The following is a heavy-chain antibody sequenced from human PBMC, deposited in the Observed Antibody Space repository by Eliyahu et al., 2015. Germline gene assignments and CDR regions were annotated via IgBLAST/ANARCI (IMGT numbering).Heavy chain of an antibody. V-gene: IGHV2-70*01. CDR1: GFSLSXSGMC. CDR3: ARSFGVPDYYGMDV. CDR2: IDWDDDK. J-gene: IGHJ6*02. D-gene: IGHD3-10*01. Sequence: QVTLRESGPALVKPTQTLTLTCTFSGFSLSXSGMCVSWIRQPPGKALEWLALIDWDDDKYYSTSLKTRLTISKDTSKNQVVLTMTNMDPVDTATYYCARSFGVPDYYGMDVWGQGTTVTVSS.